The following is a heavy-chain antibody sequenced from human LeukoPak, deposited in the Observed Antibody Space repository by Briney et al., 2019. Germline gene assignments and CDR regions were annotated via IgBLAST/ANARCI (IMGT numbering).Heavy chain of an antibody. CDR1: GGSISSYY. D-gene: IGHD6-19*01. V-gene: IGHV4-59*12. J-gene: IGHJ4*02. Sequence: SETLSLTCTVSGGSISSYYWSWIRQPPGKGLEWIGYIYYSGSTNYNPSLKSRVTISVDTSKNQFSLKLSSVTAADTAVYYCAREEQHWLVLDYWGQGTLVTVSS. CDR2: IYYSGST. CDR3: AREEQHWLVLDY.